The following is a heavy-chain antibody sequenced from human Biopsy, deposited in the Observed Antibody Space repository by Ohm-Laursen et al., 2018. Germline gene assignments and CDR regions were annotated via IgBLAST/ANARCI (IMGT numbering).Heavy chain of an antibody. V-gene: IGHV3-11*01. Sequence: SLRLSCTASGFTFSDYYMSWIRQAPGTGLEWLSYISGSGTTIFYADSVKGRFTVSWDNAKNSLYLQMNSLTVEDTAVYYWARDGAGSYHDYWGQGTLVTVSS. CDR3: ARDGAGSYHDY. D-gene: IGHD3-10*01. CDR1: GFTFSDYY. J-gene: IGHJ4*02. CDR2: ISGSGTTI.